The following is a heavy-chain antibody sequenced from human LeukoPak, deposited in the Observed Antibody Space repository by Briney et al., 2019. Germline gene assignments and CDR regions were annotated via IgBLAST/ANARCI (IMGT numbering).Heavy chain of an antibody. D-gene: IGHD6-6*01. CDR1: GYTFTSYG. V-gene: IGHV1-18*01. CDR2: ISAYNGNT. Sequence: ASVKVSCKASGYTFTSYGISWVRQAPGQGLEWMGWISAYNGNTNYAQKLQGRVTMTTDTSTSTAYMELRSLRSDDTAVYCCARRSRIAARPYYYYYMDVWGKGTTVTVSS. CDR3: ARRSRIAARPYYYYYMDV. J-gene: IGHJ6*03.